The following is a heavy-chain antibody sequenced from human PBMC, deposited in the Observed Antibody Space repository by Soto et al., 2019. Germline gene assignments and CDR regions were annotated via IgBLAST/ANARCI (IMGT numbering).Heavy chain of an antibody. CDR3: ARDRTVSVNDYDFPYGLDA. V-gene: IGHV4-31*03. D-gene: IGHD3-3*01. CDR2: IYNNGRT. CDR1: GGSINTRGFY. Sequence: QVLLQESGPRLVKPSQTLSLTCIVSGGSINTRGFYWTWIRQQPETGLEWIGNIYNNGRTSYNPSLMGRVSISLDTSKKQFSLTLFSVTAADAAVYYCARDRTVSVNDYDFPYGLDAWGQGTAVIVSS. J-gene: IGHJ6*02.